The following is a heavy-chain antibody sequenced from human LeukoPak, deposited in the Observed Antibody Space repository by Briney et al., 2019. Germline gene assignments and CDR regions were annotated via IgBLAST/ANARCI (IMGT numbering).Heavy chain of an antibody. Sequence: GGSLRLSCAASGFTFSSYAMSWVRQAPGKGLEWVAAISGSGGSTYYADSVKGRFTSPRDNFKNTLYLQMNSLRAEDTAVYYCAKEVIVGVSFDYWGQGTLVTVSS. J-gene: IGHJ4*02. D-gene: IGHD1-26*01. CDR2: ISGSGGST. CDR1: GFTFSSYA. CDR3: AKEVIVGVSFDY. V-gene: IGHV3-23*01.